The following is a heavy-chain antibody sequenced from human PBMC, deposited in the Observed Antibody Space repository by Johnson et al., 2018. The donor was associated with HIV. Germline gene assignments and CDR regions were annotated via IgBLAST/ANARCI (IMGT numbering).Heavy chain of an antibody. CDR2: IKEDGSEI. CDR3: ARDWDDYGAFDI. CDR1: GFTFSFYS. D-gene: IGHD3-16*01. J-gene: IGHJ3*02. V-gene: IGHV3-7*01. Sequence: VQLVESGGGLVQPGRSLRLSCTASGFTFSFYSMTWVRQAPGKGLEWVANIKEDGSEIYYVDSVKGRFTISRDNSKNTLYLQMSSLREGDTAVYYCARDWDDYGAFDIWGQGTMVAVSS.